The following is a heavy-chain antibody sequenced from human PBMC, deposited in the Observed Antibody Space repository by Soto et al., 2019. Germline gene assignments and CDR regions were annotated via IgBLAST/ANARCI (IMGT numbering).Heavy chain of an antibody. CDR1: VGSFTSNNW. V-gene: IGHV4-4*02. CDR3: ASRDPGTSVDY. CDR2: IYRTGST. D-gene: IGHD1-7*01. J-gene: IGHJ4*02. Sequence: SETLSLTCAVSVGSFTSNNWWTWVRQPPGQGLEWIGEIYRTGSTNYNPSLKSRVTISLDRSENQFSLKVTSLTAADTAVYYCASRDPGTSVDYWGQGTLVTVSS.